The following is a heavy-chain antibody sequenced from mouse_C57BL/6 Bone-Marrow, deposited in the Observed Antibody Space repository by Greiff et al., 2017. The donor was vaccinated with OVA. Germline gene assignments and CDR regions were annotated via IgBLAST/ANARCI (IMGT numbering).Heavy chain of an antibody. CDR2: INPSSGYT. D-gene: IGHD1-1*01. CDR1: GYSFTSYW. Sequence: VQLQQSGAELAKPGASVQLSCKASGYSFTSYWMHWVNQRPGQGLEWIGYINPSSGYTKYNQKFKDKATLTADKSSSTAYMQLSSLTYEDSAVYYGARPITTVVADYFDYGGQGTTLTVSS. CDR3: ARPITTVVADYFDY. J-gene: IGHJ2*01. V-gene: IGHV1-7*01.